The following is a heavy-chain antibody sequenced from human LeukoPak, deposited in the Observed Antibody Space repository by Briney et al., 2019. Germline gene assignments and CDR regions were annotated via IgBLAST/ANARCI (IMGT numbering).Heavy chain of an antibody. CDR2: ISRSGNTI. Sequence: PGGSLRLSCAISGFTFSGCELTWVRQAPGKGLEWISYISRSGNTIYYADSVKGRFTTSRDNAKNSLYLQMNSLRVEDTALYFCANEVRPNDYWGQGTLVTVSS. CDR3: ANEVRPNDY. J-gene: IGHJ4*02. V-gene: IGHV3-48*03. CDR1: GFTFSGCE. D-gene: IGHD4/OR15-4a*01.